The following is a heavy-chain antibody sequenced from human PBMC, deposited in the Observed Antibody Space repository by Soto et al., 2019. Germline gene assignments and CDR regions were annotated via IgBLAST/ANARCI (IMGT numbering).Heavy chain of an antibody. V-gene: IGHV3-33*01. Sequence: PGGSLRLSCAASGFTFSSYGMHWVRQAPGKGLEWVAVIWYDGSNKYYADSVKGRFTISRDNSKNTLYLQMNSLRAEDTAGYYSARVWYGDHRRYGMYVRGQRTTVIVSS. CDR3: ARVWYGDHRRYGMYV. J-gene: IGHJ6*02. CDR1: GFTFSSYG. CDR2: IWYDGSNK. D-gene: IGHD4-17*01.